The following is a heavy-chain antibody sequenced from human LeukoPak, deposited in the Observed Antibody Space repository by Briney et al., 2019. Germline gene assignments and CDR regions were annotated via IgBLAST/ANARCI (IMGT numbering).Heavy chain of an antibody. CDR2: IRYDGSNK. V-gene: IGHV3-30*02. CDR3: AKGEEGITIFGVVISIDY. CDR1: GFTFSSYS. D-gene: IGHD3-3*01. Sequence: PGGSLRLSCAASGFTFSSYSMNWVRQAPGKGLEWVAFIRYDGSNKYYADSVKGRFTISRDNSKNTLYLQMNSLRAEDTAVYYCAKGEEGITIFGVVISIDYWGQGTLVTVSS. J-gene: IGHJ4*02.